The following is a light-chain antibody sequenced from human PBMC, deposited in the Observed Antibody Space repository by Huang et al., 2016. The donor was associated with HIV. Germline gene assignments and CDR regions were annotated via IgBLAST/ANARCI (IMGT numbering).Light chain of an antibody. V-gene: IGKV1-5*03. Sequence: DIQMTQSPSTLSASVGDRVTITCRASQTVSNWLAWYQQKPGKAPKFLIYKASNLESGVPSRFSGSGSETEFTLTISSLQPDDFATYYCQQYNSYSPTFGQGTNLEIK. CDR3: QQYNSYSPT. J-gene: IGKJ2*01. CDR2: KAS. CDR1: QTVSNW.